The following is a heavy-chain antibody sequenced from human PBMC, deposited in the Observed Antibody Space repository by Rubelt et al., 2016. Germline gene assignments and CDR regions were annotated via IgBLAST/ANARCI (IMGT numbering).Heavy chain of an antibody. D-gene: IGHD6-6*01. V-gene: IGHV1-18*01. CDR2: ISAYNGNT. CDR1: GYTFTSYG. CDR3: ARDRIRIAARQGWYFDL. Sequence: QVQLVQSGAEVKKPGASVKVSCKASGYTFTSYGISWVRQAPGPGLEWMGWISAYNGNTHYAQKLQGRVTRTTDTCTSTAYMELRSLRSDDTAVYYCARDRIRIAARQGWYFDLWGRGTLVTVSS. J-gene: IGHJ2*01.